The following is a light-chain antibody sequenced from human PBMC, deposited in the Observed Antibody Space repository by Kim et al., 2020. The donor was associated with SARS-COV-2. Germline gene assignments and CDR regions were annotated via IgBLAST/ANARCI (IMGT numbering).Light chain of an antibody. CDR2: SNN. J-gene: IGLJ3*02. V-gene: IGLV1-44*01. CDR1: SSSLESIT. CDR3: AVWDDSLNGWV. Sequence: GQRLTISCSESSSSLESITVNWYQQFPGTPTKLLINSNNRRPSGVPDRFSGSKSGTSASLAISGLQSEDEADYYCAVWDDSLNGWVFGGGTKLTVL.